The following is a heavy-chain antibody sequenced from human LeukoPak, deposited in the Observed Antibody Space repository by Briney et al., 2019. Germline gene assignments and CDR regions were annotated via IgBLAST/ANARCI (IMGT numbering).Heavy chain of an antibody. CDR2: INPPGNI. D-gene: IGHD1-26*01. CDR3: AGGGVGPRLGY. Sequence: SETLSLTCAVYGGSFSSYYWTWIRRPPGKGLEWIGVINPPGNINYNPSLKSRVNISVDTSKNQFSLRLRSVTAADTAVYYCAGGGVGPRLGYWGQGTLVTVSS. V-gene: IGHV4-34*01. J-gene: IGHJ4*02. CDR1: GGSFSSYY.